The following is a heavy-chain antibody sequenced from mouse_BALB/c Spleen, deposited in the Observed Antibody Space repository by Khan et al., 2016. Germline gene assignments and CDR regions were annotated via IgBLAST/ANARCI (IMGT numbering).Heavy chain of an antibody. CDR3: GRSCSKYWYFDV. V-gene: IGHV1S132*01. D-gene: IGHD1-1*01. CDR2: IYPGTGST. Sequence: QVQLQQSGAELVRPGASVKLSCKTSGYIFTSYWIHWVKKRSGQGLEWIARIYPGTGSTYYNEKFKGKATLTADKSSSTAYMQLSSLKSEDSDVYFCGRSCSKYWYFDVWGAGTTVTVSS. CDR1: GYIFTSYW. J-gene: IGHJ1*01.